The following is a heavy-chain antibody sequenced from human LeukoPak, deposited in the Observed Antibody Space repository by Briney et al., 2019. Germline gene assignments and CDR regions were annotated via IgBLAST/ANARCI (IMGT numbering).Heavy chain of an antibody. CDR3: ARVDTMVRGVLLVRARLAGGWFDP. D-gene: IGHD3-10*01. V-gene: IGHV4-59*01. CDR1: GGSISSYY. Sequence: TETLSLTCTVSGGSISSYYWSWIRQPPGKGLEWIGYIYYSGSTNYNPSLKSRVTISVDTSKNQFSLKLSSVTAADTAVYYCARVDTMVRGVLLVRARLAGGWFDPWGQGTLVTVSS. CDR2: IYYSGST. J-gene: IGHJ5*02.